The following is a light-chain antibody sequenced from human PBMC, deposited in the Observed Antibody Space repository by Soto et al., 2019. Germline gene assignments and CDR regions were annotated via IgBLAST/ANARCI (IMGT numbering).Light chain of an antibody. CDR1: QTVRSGY. V-gene: IGKV3-20*01. J-gene: IGKJ3*01. CDR3: QQYGSSPFT. Sequence: EIVLTQSPGTLSLSPGERAALSCRASQTVRSGYLAWYQQKPGQAPRLVIYGASSRATGIPDRFSGSGFGTDFTLTISRLEPEDFAVYYCQQYGSSPFTFGPGTKVDIK. CDR2: GAS.